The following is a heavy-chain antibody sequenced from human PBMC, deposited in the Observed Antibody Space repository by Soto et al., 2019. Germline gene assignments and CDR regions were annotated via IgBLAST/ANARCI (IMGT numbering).Heavy chain of an antibody. V-gene: IGHV4-30-2*01. Sequence: PSGTLSLTCAVSGGSISSGGYSWSWIRQPPGKGLEWIGYIYHSGSTYYNPSLKSRVTISVDRSKNQFSLKLSSVTAADTAVYYCARGNWFDPWGQGTLVTVSS. CDR1: GGSISSGGYS. CDR2: IYHSGST. CDR3: ARGNWFDP. J-gene: IGHJ5*02.